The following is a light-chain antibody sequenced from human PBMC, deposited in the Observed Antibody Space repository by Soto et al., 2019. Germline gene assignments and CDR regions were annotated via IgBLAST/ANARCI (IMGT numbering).Light chain of an antibody. CDR2: DDS. CDR3: QVFDSSSEHGV. V-gene: IGLV3-21*02. J-gene: IGLJ2*01. Sequence: SYELTQPPSVSVAPGQTARITCGGNNIGSKSVHWYQQKPGQAPVLVVYDDSDRPSGIPERFSGSNSGNTATLTISRVEAGDEADYYCQVFDSSSEHGVFGGGTKLTVL. CDR1: NIGSKS.